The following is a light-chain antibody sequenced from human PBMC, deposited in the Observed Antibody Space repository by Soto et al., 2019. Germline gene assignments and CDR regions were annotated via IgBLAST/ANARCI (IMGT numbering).Light chain of an antibody. CDR1: QSISGW. CDR2: GAS. V-gene: IGKV1-5*01. J-gene: IGKJ1*01. CDR3: QQHNSYPRT. Sequence: DIQMTQSPSTLSASVGDRVTVTCRASQSISGWVAWYQQKPGKAPKLLISGASSLQSGVPSRFSGSGSGTEFTLTISSLHPDDFATYYCQQHNSYPRTFCQGTKADIK.